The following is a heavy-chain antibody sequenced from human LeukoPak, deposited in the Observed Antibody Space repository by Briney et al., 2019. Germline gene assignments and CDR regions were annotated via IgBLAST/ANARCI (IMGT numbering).Heavy chain of an antibody. CDR3: AISRPPGGYFDY. V-gene: IGHV3-21*01. CDR2: ISSSSSYI. CDR1: GFTFSSYS. Sequence: GGSLRLSCAASGFTFSSYSMNWVRQAPGKGLEWVSSISSSSSYIYYADSVKGRFTTSRDNAKNSLYLQMNSLRAEDTAVYYCAISRPPGGYFDYWGQGTLVTVSS. D-gene: IGHD3-16*01. J-gene: IGHJ4*02.